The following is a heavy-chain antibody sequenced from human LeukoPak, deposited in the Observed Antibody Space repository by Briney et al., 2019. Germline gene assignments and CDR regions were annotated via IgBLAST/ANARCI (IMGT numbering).Heavy chain of an antibody. Sequence: PGGSLRLSCAASGFTFSSYSMNWVRQAPGKGLEWVSVIYSGGSTYYADSVKGRFTISRDNSKNTLFLQMNSLRAEDTAVYYCARALLRLGYFDYWGQGTLVTVSS. D-gene: IGHD3-16*01. CDR2: IYSGGST. V-gene: IGHV3-66*01. J-gene: IGHJ4*02. CDR1: GFTFSSYS. CDR3: ARALLRLGYFDY.